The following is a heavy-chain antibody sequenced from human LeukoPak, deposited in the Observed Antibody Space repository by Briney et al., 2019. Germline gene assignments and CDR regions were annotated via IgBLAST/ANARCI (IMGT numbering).Heavy chain of an antibody. J-gene: IGHJ6*03. Sequence: ASVKVSCKASGYTFTTYDINWVRQATGQGLEWMGWMNPNSGNTGYAQKFQGRVTMTRNTSISTAYMELSSLRSEDTAVYYCARVMTTDYYYYMDVWGKGTTVTVSS. CDR1: GYTFTTYD. CDR2: MNPNSGNT. CDR3: ARVMTTDYYYYMDV. V-gene: IGHV1-8*01. D-gene: IGHD4-11*01.